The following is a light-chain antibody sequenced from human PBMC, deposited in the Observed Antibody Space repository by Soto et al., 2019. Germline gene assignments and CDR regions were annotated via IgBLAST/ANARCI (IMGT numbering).Light chain of an antibody. J-gene: IGKJ1*01. CDR1: KNADTRY. CDR3: QQYNNWPPT. V-gene: IGKV3-15*01. Sequence: IVLTQSPGPLSLPPGERATLSCRDSKNADTRYLAWYQFKPGQAPRLLIYGASTRATGIPARFSGSGSGTEFTLSIGSLESEDFAVYYCQQYNNWPPTFGQGTKVDIK. CDR2: GAS.